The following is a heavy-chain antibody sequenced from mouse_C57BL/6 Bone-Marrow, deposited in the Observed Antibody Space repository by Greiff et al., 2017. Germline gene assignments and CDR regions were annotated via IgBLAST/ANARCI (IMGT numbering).Heavy chain of an antibody. CDR2: IDPENGDT. CDR3: TSYDYVWFAY. J-gene: IGHJ3*01. CDR1: GFNIKDDY. Sequence: EVQGVESGAELVRPGASVKLSCTASGFNIKDDYMHWVKQRTEQGLEWIGWIDPENGDTEYASKFQGKATITADTSSNTAYLQLSSLTSEDTAVYYCTSYDYVWFAYWGQGTLVTVSA. V-gene: IGHV14-4*01. D-gene: IGHD2-4*01.